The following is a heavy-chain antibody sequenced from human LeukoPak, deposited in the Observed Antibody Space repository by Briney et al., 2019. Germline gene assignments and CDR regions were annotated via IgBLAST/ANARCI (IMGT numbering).Heavy chain of an antibody. CDR3: ARGYGIAVAGTFSAFDY. V-gene: IGHV3-30-3*01. J-gene: IGHJ4*02. CDR1: GFTFSSYA. D-gene: IGHD6-19*01. CDR2: ISYDGSNK. Sequence: GRSLRLSCAASGFTFSSYAMHWVRQAPGKGLEWVAVISYDGSNKYYADSVKGRFTISRDNSKNTLYLQMNSLRAEDTAVYYCARGYGIAVAGTFSAFDYWGQGTLVTVSS.